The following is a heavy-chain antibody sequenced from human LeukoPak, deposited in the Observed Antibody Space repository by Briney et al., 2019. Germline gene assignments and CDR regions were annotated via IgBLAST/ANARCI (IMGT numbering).Heavy chain of an antibody. CDR2: FDPEDGET. D-gene: IGHD4-17*01. CDR1: GYTLTELS. Sequence: ASVTVSCKVSGYTLTELSMHWVRQAPGKGLEWMGGFDPEDGETIYAQKFQGRVTMTEDTSTDTAYMELSSLRSEDTAVYYCATGLTSTQLTTVILWGQGTLVTVSS. CDR3: ATGLTSTQLTTVIL. J-gene: IGHJ4*02. V-gene: IGHV1-24*01.